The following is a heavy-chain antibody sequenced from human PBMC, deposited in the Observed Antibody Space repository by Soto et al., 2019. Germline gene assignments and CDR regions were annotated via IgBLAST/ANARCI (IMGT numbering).Heavy chain of an antibody. J-gene: IGHJ6*02. V-gene: IGHV3-33*01. Sequence: VGSLRLSCAASGFTFSSYGMHWVRQAPGKGLEWVAVIWYGGSNKYYADSVKGRFTISRDNSKNTLYLQMNSLRAEDTAVYYCARERVIYSGYDQVVNYGMDVCGQRTTVTVSS. D-gene: IGHD5-12*01. CDR2: IWYGGSNK. CDR1: GFTFSSYG. CDR3: ARERVIYSGYDQVVNYGMDV.